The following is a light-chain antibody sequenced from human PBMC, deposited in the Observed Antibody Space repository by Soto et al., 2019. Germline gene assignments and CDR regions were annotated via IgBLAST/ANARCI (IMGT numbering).Light chain of an antibody. V-gene: IGKV3-15*01. CDR2: GAS. CDR3: QQYNTWLWT. J-gene: IGKJ1*01. CDR1: HSVHAN. Sequence: EVVMTQSPATLSVSPGERATLSCRASHSVHANLAWYQQKPGQAPRLLIHGASNRATGIPARFSGSGFGTEFILTMISLQCEDFAVYYCQQYNTWLWTFGQGTKVEI.